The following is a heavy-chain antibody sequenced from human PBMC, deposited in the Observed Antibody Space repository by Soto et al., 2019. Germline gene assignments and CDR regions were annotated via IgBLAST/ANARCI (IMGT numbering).Heavy chain of an antibody. D-gene: IGHD3-3*01. CDR3: ARIFDFWSGYHLSY. V-gene: IGHV2-5*02. CDR1: GFSLSTSGVS. J-gene: IGHJ4*02. Sequence: GSGPTLVNPTQTLTLTCTFSGFSLSTSGVSVGWIRQAPRKAPRWLAFFFWDVEKRYSPFLENRLTINKDTSKKQVALTMTNMDPVDTATYYCARIFDFWSGYHLSYWGRGTLVTVSS. CDR2: FFWDVEK.